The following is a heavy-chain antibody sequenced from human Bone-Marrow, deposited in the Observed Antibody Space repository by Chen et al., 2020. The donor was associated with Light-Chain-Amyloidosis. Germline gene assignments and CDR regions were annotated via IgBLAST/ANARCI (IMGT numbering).Heavy chain of an antibody. CDR1: GFTFGTYS. Sequence: VQLVESGGGLVQPGGSLRLSCAASGFTFGTYSLTWVRQAPGKGLEWLSYISSNGNAIFYAASVRSRFTISRDNANSSLYLQMRNLRVEDTAVYYCARDSGESAADDFWGQGTLVTVSS. D-gene: IGHD6-13*01. J-gene: IGHJ4*02. CDR2: ISSNGNAI. CDR3: ARDSGESAADDF. V-gene: IGHV3-48*01.